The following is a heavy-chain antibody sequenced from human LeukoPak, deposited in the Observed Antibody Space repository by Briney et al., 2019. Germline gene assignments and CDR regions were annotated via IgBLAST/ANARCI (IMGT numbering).Heavy chain of an antibody. V-gene: IGHV3-23*01. J-gene: IGHJ5*02. CDR1: GGSISSSSYH. CDR3: AKDRGGILYLPTFDP. Sequence: PSETLSLTCTVSGGSISSSSYHWGWIRQPPGKGLEWVSAISGSGGSTYYADSVKGRFTISRDNSKNTLYLQMNSLRAEDTAVYYCAKDRGGILYLPTFDPWGQGTLVTVSS. CDR2: ISGSGGST. D-gene: IGHD2-8*01.